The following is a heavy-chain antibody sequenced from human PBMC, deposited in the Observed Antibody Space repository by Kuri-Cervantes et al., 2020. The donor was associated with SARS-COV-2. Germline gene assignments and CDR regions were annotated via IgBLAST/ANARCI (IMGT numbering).Heavy chain of an antibody. D-gene: IGHD3-22*01. CDR2: ISSDGTEK. Sequence: LSLSCAASGFNFHPYPMHWIRQPPGKGLEWVAVISSDGTEKNYADAVKGRFTISRDNSKNTLYLQMNSLRTEYTAIYYCAKEGYYYDSTGSDWFDPWGQGTQVTVSS. CDR1: GFNFHPYP. J-gene: IGHJ5*02. CDR3: AKEGYYYDSTGSDWFDP. V-gene: IGHV3-30*04.